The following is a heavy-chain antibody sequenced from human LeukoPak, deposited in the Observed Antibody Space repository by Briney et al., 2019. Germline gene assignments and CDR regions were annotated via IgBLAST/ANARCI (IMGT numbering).Heavy chain of an antibody. CDR2: IYYSGST. V-gene: IGHV4-59*08. J-gene: IGHJ4*02. D-gene: IGHD3-22*01. CDR1: GGSISSYY. Sequence: PSETLSLTCTVSGGSISSYYWNWIRQPPGKGLEWIGYIYYSGSTNYNPSLKSRVTISVDTSKNQFSLKLSSVTAADTAVYYCARHSSGYTDYFDYWGQGTLVTVSS. CDR3: ARHSSGYTDYFDY.